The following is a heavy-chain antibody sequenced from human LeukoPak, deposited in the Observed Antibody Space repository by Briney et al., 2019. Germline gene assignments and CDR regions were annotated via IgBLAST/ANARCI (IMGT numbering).Heavy chain of an antibody. D-gene: IGHD3-9*01. V-gene: IGHV3-30-3*01. CDR3: ARAVGYFDWLLGPADAFDI. CDR1: VFTFSSYA. Sequence: GRSLRLSCAASVFTFSSYAMHWVRQAPGKGLEWVAVISCDGSNKYYADSVKGRFTISRDNSKNTLYLQMNSLRAEDTAVYYCARAVGYFDWLLGPADAFDIWGQGTMVTVSS. J-gene: IGHJ3*02. CDR2: ISCDGSNK.